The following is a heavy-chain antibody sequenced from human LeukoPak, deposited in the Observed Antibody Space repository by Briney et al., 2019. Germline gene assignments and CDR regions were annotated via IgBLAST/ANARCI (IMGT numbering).Heavy chain of an antibody. J-gene: IGHJ4*02. CDR3: ARGSQWLVFDY. V-gene: IGHV4-61*02. CDR2: IYTSGST. Sequence: PSETLSLTCTVSGGSISSGSYYWSWIRQPAGKGLEWIGRIYTSGSTNYNPSLKSRVTISIDTSKNQLSLKLSSVTAADTAVYYCARGSQWLVFDYWGQGSLVTVSS. D-gene: IGHD6-19*01. CDR1: GGSISSGSYY.